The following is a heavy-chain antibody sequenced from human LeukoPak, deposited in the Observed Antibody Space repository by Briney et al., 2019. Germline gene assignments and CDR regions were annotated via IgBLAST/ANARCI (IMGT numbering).Heavy chain of an antibody. CDR1: GYTSTNFD. Sequence: ASVKVSCKASGYTSTNFDINWVRQATGQGLEWMGWMNLNSGKTGYRQEFQGRVTMTTTTSKSTAYMEQSSLRSEYTAVYYCGRGYAMDGWGQGATVT. V-gene: IGHV1-8*01. J-gene: IGHJ6*02. CDR3: GRGYAMDG. CDR2: MNLNSGKT.